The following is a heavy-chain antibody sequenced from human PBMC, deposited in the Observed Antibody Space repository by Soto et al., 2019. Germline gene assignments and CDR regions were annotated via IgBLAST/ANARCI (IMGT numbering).Heavy chain of an antibody. J-gene: IGHJ4*02. V-gene: IGHV3-48*02. CDR1: GFTFSSYS. CDR3: ARPYCSSTSCYYYYFDY. D-gene: IGHD2-2*01. Sequence: GGSLRLSCAASGFTFSSYSMNWVRQAPGKGLEWVSYISSSSSTIYYADSVKGRFTISRDNAKNSLYMQMNSLRDEDTAVYYCARPYCSSTSCYYYYFDYWGQGTLVTVSS. CDR2: ISSSSSTI.